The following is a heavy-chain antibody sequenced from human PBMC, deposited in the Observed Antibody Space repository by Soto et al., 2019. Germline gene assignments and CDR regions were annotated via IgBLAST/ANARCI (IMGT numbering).Heavy chain of an antibody. CDR3: ARDERLIAVAVMYGMDV. CDR2: TYYRSKWYN. CDR1: GDSVSSNSAA. Sequence: PSQTLSLTCAISGDSVSSNSAAWNWIRQSPSRGLEWLGRTYYRSKWYNDYAVSVKSRITINPDTSKNQFSLQLNSVTPEDTAVYYCARDERLIAVAVMYGMDVWGKGPTVTVSS. J-gene: IGHJ6*04. D-gene: IGHD6-19*01. V-gene: IGHV6-1*01.